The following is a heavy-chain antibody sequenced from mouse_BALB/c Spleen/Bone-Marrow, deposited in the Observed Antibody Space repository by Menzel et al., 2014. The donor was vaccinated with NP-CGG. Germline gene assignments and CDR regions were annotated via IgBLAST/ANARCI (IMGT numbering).Heavy chain of an antibody. Sequence: EVKLMESGGGLVQPGGSLKVSCAASGFTFNNYGMSWVRQTPDKRLELVATINRNGGSSYYPDSVKGRFTISRDNAKNTLYLQMSSLKSEDTAIYYCSRGNYGNYVDYFDYWGQGTTLTVSS. V-gene: IGHV5-6-3*01. D-gene: IGHD2-1*01. CDR2: INRNGGSS. CDR1: GFTFNNYG. CDR3: SRGNYGNYVDYFDY. J-gene: IGHJ2*01.